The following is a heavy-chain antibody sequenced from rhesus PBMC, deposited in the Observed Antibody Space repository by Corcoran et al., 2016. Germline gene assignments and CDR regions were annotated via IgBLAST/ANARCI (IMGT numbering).Heavy chain of an antibody. J-gene: IGHJ4*01. CDR2: ISSDGSKK. CDR1: GFTFRIYG. CDR3: TRFDY. V-gene: IGHV3-54*02. Sequence: EVQLVESGGGLAQPGGSLSPSGAGPGFTFRIYGFHWVRQAPGKGLEWVAVISSDGSKKDFADSVKERITISRDNSKNTLYLQMSNLRLEDTAVYYCTRFDYWGQGVLVTVSS.